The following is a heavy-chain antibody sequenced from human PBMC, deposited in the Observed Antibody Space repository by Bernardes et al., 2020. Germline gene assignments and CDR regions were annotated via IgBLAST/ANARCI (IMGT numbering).Heavy chain of an antibody. CDR1: GFSLITRGVG. CDR3: AHTLSYYYYMDV. CDR2: IYWDDDK. Sequence: SGPTLLKPTQTLTLTCTFSGFSLITRGVGVGWIRQPPGKALEWLALIYWDDDKRYSPSLKSRLTITKDTSKNQVVLTMTNMDPVDTATYYCAHTLSYYYYMDVWGKGTTVTVSS. V-gene: IGHV2-5*02. J-gene: IGHJ6*03.